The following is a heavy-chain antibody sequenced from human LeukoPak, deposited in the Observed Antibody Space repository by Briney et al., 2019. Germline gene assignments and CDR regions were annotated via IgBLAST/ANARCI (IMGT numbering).Heavy chain of an antibody. CDR3: ARDLFGSGSSY. CDR2: IYYSGST. V-gene: IGHV4-31*03. J-gene: IGHJ4*02. Sequence: PSETLSLTCTVSGGSISSGAYYWSWIRQHLGKGLEWIGYIYYSGSTYYNPSLKSRVTISVDTSKNQFSLKLSSVTAADTAVYYCARDLFGSGSSYWGQGTLVTVSS. D-gene: IGHD3-10*01. CDR1: GGSISSGAYY.